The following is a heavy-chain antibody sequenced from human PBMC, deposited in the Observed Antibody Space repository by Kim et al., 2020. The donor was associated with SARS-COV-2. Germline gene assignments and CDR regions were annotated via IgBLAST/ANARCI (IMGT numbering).Heavy chain of an antibody. V-gene: IGHV4-59*08. CDR3: ARHREIPDLFSAVPLLDV. D-gene: IGHD3-9*01. CDR2: ISYSGST. CDR1: GGSISSYY. J-gene: IGHJ6*01. Sequence: SETLSLTCTVSGGSISSYYWSWIRQPPGKGLEWIGYISYSGSTNYNPSLKSRGTISIDTSKNQLSLKLSSVTAADTAVYYCARHREIPDLFSAVPLLDV.